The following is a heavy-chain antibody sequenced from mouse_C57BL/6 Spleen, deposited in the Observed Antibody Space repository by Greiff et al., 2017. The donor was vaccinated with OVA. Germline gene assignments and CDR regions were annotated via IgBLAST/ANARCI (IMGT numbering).Heavy chain of an antibody. CDR3: ASDSSGTWFAY. J-gene: IGHJ3*01. CDR1: GYSITSGYD. Sequence: EVQLVESGPGMVKPSQSLSLTCTVTGYSITSGYDWHWIRHFPGNKLEWMGYISYSGSTNYNPSLKSRISITHDTSKNHFFLKLNSVTTEDTATYYCASDSSGTWFAYWGQGTLVTVSA. D-gene: IGHD3-2*02. V-gene: IGHV3-1*01. CDR2: ISYSGST.